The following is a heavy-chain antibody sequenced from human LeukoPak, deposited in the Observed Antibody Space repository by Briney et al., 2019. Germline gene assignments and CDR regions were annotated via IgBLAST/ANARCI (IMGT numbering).Heavy chain of an antibody. CDR1: GYTFTGNH. V-gene: IGHV1-2*02. D-gene: IGHD4-17*01. J-gene: IGHJ1*01. CDR3: ARVWNDYGDYGAEYFQH. Sequence: ASVKVSCKASGYTFTGNHMHWVRQAPGQGLEWMGWINPNSGGTNYAQKFQGRVTMTRDTSISTAYMELSRLRSDDTAVYYCARVWNDYGDYGAEYFQHWGQGTLVTVSS. CDR2: INPNSGGT.